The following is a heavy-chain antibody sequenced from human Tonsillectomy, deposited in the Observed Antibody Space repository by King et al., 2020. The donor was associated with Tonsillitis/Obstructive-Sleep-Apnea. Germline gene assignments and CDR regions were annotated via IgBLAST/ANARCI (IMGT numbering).Heavy chain of an antibody. CDR1: GFTFSDYY. J-gene: IGHJ4*02. Sequence: VQLVESGGGLVKPGGSLRLACAASGFTFSDYYMSWIRQAPGKGLVWVSYISSSGRAIYYADSVKGRFTISRDNAKNLLYLQMNSLRAEDTAVYYCARLSDTAMVYYSDYWGQGTLITVSS. CDR3: ARLSDTAMVYYSDY. D-gene: IGHD5-18*01. CDR2: ISSSGRAI. V-gene: IGHV3-11*01.